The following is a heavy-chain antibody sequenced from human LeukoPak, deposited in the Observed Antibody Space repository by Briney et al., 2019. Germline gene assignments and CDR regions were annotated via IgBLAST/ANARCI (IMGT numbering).Heavy chain of an antibody. CDR1: GGSISSGDYS. D-gene: IGHD6-13*01. J-gene: IGHJ5*02. CDR2: IYYSGST. CDR3: ARQYSSSENGFDP. V-gene: IGHV4-30-4*01. Sequence: TSQTLSLTCTVSGGSISSGDYSWSWIRQPPGKGLEWIGYIYYSGSTYYNPSLKSRVTISVDTSKNQFSLKLSSVTAADTAVYYCARQYSSSENGFDPWGQGTLVTVSS.